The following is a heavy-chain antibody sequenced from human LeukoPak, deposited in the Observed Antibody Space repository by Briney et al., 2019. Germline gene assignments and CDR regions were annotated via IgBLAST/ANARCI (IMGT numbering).Heavy chain of an antibody. CDR1: GFTFRSYR. D-gene: IGHD1-26*01. Sequence: GGSLTLSCAASGFTFRSYRMIWVRQAPGKGLEGVSSISSSSSYIYYAASVKGRFTISRDNAKNALYLQMNSLRAEDTAVYYCARDQSGGSFDYWGQGTLVTVSS. CDR2: ISSSSSYI. V-gene: IGHV3-21*01. CDR3: ARDQSGGSFDY. J-gene: IGHJ4*02.